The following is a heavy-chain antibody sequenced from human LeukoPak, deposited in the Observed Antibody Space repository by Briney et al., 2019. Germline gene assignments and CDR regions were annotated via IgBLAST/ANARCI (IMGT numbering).Heavy chain of an antibody. CDR3: ARLSEYRSILDPGYFDY. CDR1: GFTFSSYW. CDR2: IKQDGSEK. Sequence: GGSLRLSCAASGFTFSSYWMSWVRQAPGKGLEWVANIKQDGSEKYYVDSVKGRFTISRDNAKNSLYLQMNSLRAEDTAVYYCARLSEYRSILDPGYFDYWGQGTLVTVSS. V-gene: IGHV3-7*01. D-gene: IGHD6-6*01. J-gene: IGHJ4*02.